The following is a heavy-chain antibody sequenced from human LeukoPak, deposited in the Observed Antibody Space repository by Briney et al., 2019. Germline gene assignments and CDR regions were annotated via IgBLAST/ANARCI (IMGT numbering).Heavy chain of an antibody. CDR3: ARPSSGFHF. J-gene: IGHJ4*02. D-gene: IGHD3-22*01. Sequence: PGRSLKLSCAASGFIFSDFAMHWARQASGKGLEWVGRIRTKVDSYATTYAASVKGRFTVSRDDSKNTAYLEMNSLKSEDTAVYYCARPSSGFHFWGQGTLVTVSS. CDR2: IRTKVDSYAT. CDR1: GFIFSDFA. V-gene: IGHV3-73*01.